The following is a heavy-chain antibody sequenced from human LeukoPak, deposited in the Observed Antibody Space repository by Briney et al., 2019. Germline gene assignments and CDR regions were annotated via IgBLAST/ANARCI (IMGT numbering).Heavy chain of an antibody. Sequence: PGGSLRLSCAASGFTFSSYGVHWVRQAPGKGQEWAAFIWYDGSSQYADSVKGRFAISRDNSKSTLYLQMNSLRAEDTAVYYCAKDVVGATDYWGQGTLVTVSS. CDR3: AKDVVGATDY. D-gene: IGHD1-26*01. CDR1: GFTFSSYG. J-gene: IGHJ4*02. V-gene: IGHV3-30*02. CDR2: IWYDGSSQ.